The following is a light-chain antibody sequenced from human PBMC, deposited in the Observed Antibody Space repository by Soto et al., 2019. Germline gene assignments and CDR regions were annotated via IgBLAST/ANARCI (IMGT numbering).Light chain of an antibody. Sequence: QSALTQPASGSGSPGQSIPISCTGTSRDVGGYNYVSWYQQHPGKAPKLMIYDVSNRPSGVSNRFTGSKSGNTASLTISGLQAEDYADYYCSSYTSSSTLEFGGGTKLTVL. CDR1: SRDVGGYNY. CDR3: SSYTSSSTLE. J-gene: IGLJ2*01. V-gene: IGLV2-14*01. CDR2: DVS.